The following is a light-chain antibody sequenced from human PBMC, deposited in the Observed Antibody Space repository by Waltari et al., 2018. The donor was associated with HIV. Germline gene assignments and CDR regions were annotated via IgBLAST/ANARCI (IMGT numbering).Light chain of an antibody. V-gene: IGLV2-14*01. CDR2: EVS. CDR1: SSDVGGYNY. CDR3: SSYTSSSTLAV. Sequence: QSALTQPASVSGSHGQSLTISCTGTSSDVGGYNYVSSYQHHPGKAPKLLIYEVSNRPSGVSNRFSGSKSGNTASLIISGLQAEDEADYYCSSYTSSSTLAVFGGGTKLTVL. J-gene: IGLJ2*01.